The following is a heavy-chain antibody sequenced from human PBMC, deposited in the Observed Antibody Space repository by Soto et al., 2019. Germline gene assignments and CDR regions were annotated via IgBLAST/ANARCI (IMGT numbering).Heavy chain of an antibody. D-gene: IGHD5-12*01. CDR2: IYYNGNT. V-gene: IGHV4-39*01. Sequence: QLQLQQSGPRLVKPSETLSLTCTVSGDSITSGTYYWAWIRQPPGKGLEWIASIYYNGNTVYNPSLSSRVTISADTAKNQFSLNLTSVTAADTAVYYCASSYSSLEWLRLGQCDYWGLGSPVAVSS. J-gene: IGHJ4*01. CDR3: ASSYSSLEWLRLGQCDY. CDR1: GDSITSGTYY.